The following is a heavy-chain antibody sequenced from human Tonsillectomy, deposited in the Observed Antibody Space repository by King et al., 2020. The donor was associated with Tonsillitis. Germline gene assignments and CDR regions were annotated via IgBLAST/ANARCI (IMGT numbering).Heavy chain of an antibody. CDR1: GFTFSSYS. V-gene: IGHV3-21*01. Sequence: VQLLESGGGLVKPGGSLRLSCAASGFTFSSYSMNWVRQAPGKGLEWVSSISSSSTYIYYADSVKGRFTISRDNAKNSLYLQMNSLRAEDTAVYYCARGSDYYDSSGYYYFPWGQGTLVTVSS. CDR2: ISSSSTYI. D-gene: IGHD3-22*01. J-gene: IGHJ5*02. CDR3: ARGSDYYDSSGYYYFP.